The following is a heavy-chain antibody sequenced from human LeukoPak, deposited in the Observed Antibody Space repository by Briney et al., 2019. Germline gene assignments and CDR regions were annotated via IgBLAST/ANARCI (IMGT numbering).Heavy chain of an antibody. D-gene: IGHD2-2*01. CDR3: ARSVRVVPAATYYYYYMDV. CDR2: IIPIFGTA. V-gene: IGHV1-69*05. J-gene: IGHJ6*03. CDR1: GGTFSSYA. Sequence: SVKVSCKASGGTFSSYAISWVRQAPGQGLERMGGIIPIFGTANYAQKFQGRVTITTDESTSTAYMELSSLRSEDTAVYYCARSVRVVPAATYYYYYMDVWGKGTTVTVSS.